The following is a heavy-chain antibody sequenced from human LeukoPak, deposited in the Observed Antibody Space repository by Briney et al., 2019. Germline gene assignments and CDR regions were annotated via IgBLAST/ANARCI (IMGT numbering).Heavy chain of an antibody. Sequence: GGSLRLSCVGSGLSLSKSHMHWVRQVPGKGLVWVSRIKSDGSDTRYADSVKGRFTISRDNAKNTLYLQMDSLRAEDTAVYYCARGYSSGLHFDYWGQGTLVTVSS. CDR2: IKSDGSDT. CDR1: GLSLSKSH. CDR3: ARGYSSGLHFDY. D-gene: IGHD6-19*01. V-gene: IGHV3-74*01. J-gene: IGHJ4*02.